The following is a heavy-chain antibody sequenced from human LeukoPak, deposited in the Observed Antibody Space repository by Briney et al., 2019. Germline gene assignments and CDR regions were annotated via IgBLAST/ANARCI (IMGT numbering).Heavy chain of an antibody. V-gene: IGHV3-23*01. CDR3: AKDRPNHYEINGHYYRRDGDY. Sequence: GGSLRLSCAASRFTFENYAMSWVRQGPGKGLEWVSSFSSSGDITFYADSVKGRFTISRANSKYALYLQMNSRRSDDAAVYYCAKDRPNHYEINGHYYRRDGDYWGQGTFVTVS. CDR2: FSSSGDIT. D-gene: IGHD3-22*01. CDR1: RFTFENYA. J-gene: IGHJ4*02.